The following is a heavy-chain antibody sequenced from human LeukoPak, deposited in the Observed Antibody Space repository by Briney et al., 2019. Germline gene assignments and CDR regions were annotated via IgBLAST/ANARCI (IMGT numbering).Heavy chain of an antibody. V-gene: IGHV1-18*01. CDR3: ARDLGVYSNYVVDPRFDP. J-gene: IGHJ5*02. D-gene: IGHD4-11*01. CDR2: ISAYNGNT. CDR1: GYTFTSYG. Sequence: ASVKVSCKASGYTFTSYGISWVRQAPGQGLEWMGWISAYNGNTNYAQKLQGRVTMTTDTSTSTAYMELRSLRSDDTAVYYCARDLGVYSNYVVDPRFDPWGQGTLVTVSS.